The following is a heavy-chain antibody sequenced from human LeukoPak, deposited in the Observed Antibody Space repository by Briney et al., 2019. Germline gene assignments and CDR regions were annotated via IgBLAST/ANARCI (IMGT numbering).Heavy chain of an antibody. Sequence: SETLSLTCTVSGGSISGSNYYWGWIRQPPGKGLEWIGSIYYSGNTYYNASLKSQVSISIDTSKNQFSLKLTSVTAADTAVYYCARQTGSGLFILPGGQGTLVTVSS. CDR2: IYYSGNT. CDR1: GGSISGSNYY. D-gene: IGHD3/OR15-3a*01. CDR3: ARQTGSGLFILP. J-gene: IGHJ4*02. V-gene: IGHV4-39*01.